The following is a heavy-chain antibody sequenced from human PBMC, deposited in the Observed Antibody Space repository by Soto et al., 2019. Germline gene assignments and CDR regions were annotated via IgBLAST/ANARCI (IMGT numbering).Heavy chain of an antibody. Sequence: TLSLTCAVSGGSISSGGYSWSWIRQPPGKGLEWIGYIYHSGSTYYNPSLKSRVTISVDRSKNQFSLKMSSVTAADTAVYYCARDKITGLFDYWGQGTLVTVSS. D-gene: IGHD3-10*01. CDR1: GGSISSGGYS. J-gene: IGHJ4*02. CDR3: ARDKITGLFDY. V-gene: IGHV4-30-2*01. CDR2: IYHSGST.